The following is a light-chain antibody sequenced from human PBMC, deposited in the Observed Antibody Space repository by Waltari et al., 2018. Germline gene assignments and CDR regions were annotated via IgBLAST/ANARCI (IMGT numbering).Light chain of an antibody. CDR1: NSEVGGYNS. CDR3: SSYTSSNTPWV. V-gene: IGLV2-14*01. J-gene: IGLJ3*02. CDR2: EVS. Sequence: QSALTQPAAGSGSPGQSITISCTGSNSEVGGYNSVSWYQQHPGRAPKLMIYEVSNRPSGVSNRFSGAKSGNTASLTVSGLQAEDEADYYCSSYTSSNTPWVFGGGTKLTVL.